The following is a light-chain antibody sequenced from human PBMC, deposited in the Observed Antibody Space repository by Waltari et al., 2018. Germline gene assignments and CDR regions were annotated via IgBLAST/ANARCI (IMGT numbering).Light chain of an antibody. V-gene: IGKV4-1*01. CDR2: WAS. Sequence: DIVMTQSPESLAVSLGERATINCKSSRSVLYNPDNRNYLGLYQQKPGQPPKLLILWASSRESGVPDRFSGSGSGTDFTLTISSLQAEDVAVYYCQQYYGSPLTFGGGTKVEIK. CDR3: QQYYGSPLT. J-gene: IGKJ4*01. CDR1: RSVLYNPDNRNY.